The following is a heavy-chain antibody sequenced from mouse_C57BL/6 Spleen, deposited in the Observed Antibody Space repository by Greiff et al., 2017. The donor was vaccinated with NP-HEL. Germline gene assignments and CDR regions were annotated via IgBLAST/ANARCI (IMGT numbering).Heavy chain of an antibody. Sequence: EVNVVESGGGLVQPKGSLKLSCAASGFTFTTYAMHWVRQAPGQGLEWVARIRRKSSNYATYYADSVKDRFTISRADSQSMHYLEMNNLETEDTAMYYCVRGAYWGQGTLVTVSA. CDR2: IRRKSSNYAT. CDR1: GFTFTTYA. CDR3: VRGAY. V-gene: IGHV10-3*01. J-gene: IGHJ3*01.